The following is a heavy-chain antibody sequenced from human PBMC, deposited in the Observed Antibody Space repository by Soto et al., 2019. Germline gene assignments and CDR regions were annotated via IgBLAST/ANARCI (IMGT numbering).Heavy chain of an antibody. Sequence: EVQLVESGGGLVQPGGSLRLSCAASGFTFSSYWMSWVHQAPGKGLEWVANIKQDGSEKYYVDSVKGRFTISRDNAKNSLYLQMNSLRAEDTAVYYCARDWKQQLVGGGHGYWGQGTLVTVSS. V-gene: IGHV3-7*05. CDR2: IKQDGSEK. CDR1: GFTFSSYW. J-gene: IGHJ4*02. CDR3: ARDWKQQLVGGGHGY. D-gene: IGHD6-13*01.